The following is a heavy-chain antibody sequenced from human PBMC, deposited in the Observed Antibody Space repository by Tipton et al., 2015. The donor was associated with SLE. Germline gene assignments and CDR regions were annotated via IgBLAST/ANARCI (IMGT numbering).Heavy chain of an antibody. V-gene: IGHV1-18*01. CDR1: GYTFTSYG. D-gene: IGHD2-15*01. CDR3: ARADHCSGGSCYDNYYGMDV. Sequence: QSGAEVKKPGASVKVSCKASGYTFTSYGISWVRQAPGQGLEWMGWISAYNGNTNFAQKVQGRVTMTTDTSTSTAYMELRSLRSDDTAVYYCARADHCSGGSCYDNYYGMDVWGQGTTVTVSS. J-gene: IGHJ6*02. CDR2: ISAYNGNT.